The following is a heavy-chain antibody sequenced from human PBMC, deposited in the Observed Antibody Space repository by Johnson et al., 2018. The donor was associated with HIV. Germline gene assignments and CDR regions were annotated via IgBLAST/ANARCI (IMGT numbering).Heavy chain of an antibody. CDR2: IYSRGGS. Sequence: VQLVESGGGLVQPGGSLRLSCAEYGFTVSSSSMSWVRQAPGKGLEWVSVIYSRGGSYYVDSVRGRFTNSRDNSKRKLYLQMDRLTAEDTAVYYCATYHFWSSYAFDIWGQGTTVTVSS. J-gene: IGHJ3*02. CDR3: ATYHFWSSYAFDI. CDR1: GFTVSSSS. D-gene: IGHD3-3*01. V-gene: IGHV3-66*01.